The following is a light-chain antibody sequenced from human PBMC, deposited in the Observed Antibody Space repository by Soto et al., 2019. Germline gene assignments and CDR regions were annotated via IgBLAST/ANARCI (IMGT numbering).Light chain of an antibody. J-gene: IGLJ1*01. Sequence: SYELTQPPSVSVAPGQTARITCGGNNIGSKSVNWYQHRPGQAPVLVVYSDLDRASGIPARFSGSNSGNSATLTISRVEGGDEADYYCQVWDSTSAHPYVFGTGTKVTVL. V-gene: IGLV3-21*02. CDR2: SDL. CDR1: NIGSKS. CDR3: QVWDSTSAHPYV.